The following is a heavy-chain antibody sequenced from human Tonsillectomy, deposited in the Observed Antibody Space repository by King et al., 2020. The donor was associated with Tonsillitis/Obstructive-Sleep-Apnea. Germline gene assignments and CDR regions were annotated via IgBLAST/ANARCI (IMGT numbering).Heavy chain of an antibody. Sequence: VQLVESGGGLVKPGGSLRLSCAASGFTFSDYYMSWIRQAPGKGLEWVSYISSSSSCTNYADSGKGRFTISRDNAKNSLYLQMHSMRAEDTAVYHCAREKRDYYYYMDVWGKGTTVTVSS. J-gene: IGHJ6*03. CDR2: ISSSSSCT. V-gene: IGHV3-11*05. CDR3: AREKRDYYYYMDV. CDR1: GFTFSDYY.